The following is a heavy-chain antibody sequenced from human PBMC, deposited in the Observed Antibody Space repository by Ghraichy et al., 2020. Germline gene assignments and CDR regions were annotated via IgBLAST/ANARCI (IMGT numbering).Heavy chain of an antibody. CDR2: IYYSGST. J-gene: IGHJ4*02. Sequence: SETLSLTCTVSGGSISSYYWSWIRQPPGKGLEWIGYIYYSGSTNYNPSLKSRVTISVDTSKNQFSLKLSSVTAADTAVYYCARGTSPYYFDYWGQGTLVTVSS. CDR1: GGSISSYY. CDR3: ARGTSPYYFDY. V-gene: IGHV4-59*01. D-gene: IGHD1-14*01.